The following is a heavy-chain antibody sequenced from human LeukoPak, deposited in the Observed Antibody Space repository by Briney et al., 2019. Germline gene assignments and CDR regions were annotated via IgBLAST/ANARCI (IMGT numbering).Heavy chain of an antibody. D-gene: IGHD3-22*01. J-gene: IGHJ4*02. CDR2: IYYSGST. CDR3: ARATWLPVGLYYYDSSGYYYYFDS. CDR1: GGSISSGDYY. Sequence: KSSETLSLTCTVSGGSISSGDYYWSWIRQPPGKGLEWIGYIYYSGSTNYNPSLKSRVTISVDTSKNQFSLKLSSVTAADTAVYYCARATWLPVGLYYYDSSGYYYYFDSWGREPWSPSPQ. V-gene: IGHV4-61*08.